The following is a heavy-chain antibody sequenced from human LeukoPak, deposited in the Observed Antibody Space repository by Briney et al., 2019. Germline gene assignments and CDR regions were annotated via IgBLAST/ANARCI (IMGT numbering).Heavy chain of an antibody. CDR2: LISMLGIP. CDR1: GHSFRRHS. J-gene: IGHJ6*02. CDR3: ARDYDILTGYDRDYYYGMDV. V-gene: IGHV1-69*10. Sequence: SVTLSYSASGHSFRRHSIRWVRHAPGQALEWVGALISMLGIPNYAQNFQGRVTITGDKSTSTAYMELSSLRSEDTAVYYCARDYDILTGYDRDYYYGMDVWGQGTTVTVSS. D-gene: IGHD3-9*01.